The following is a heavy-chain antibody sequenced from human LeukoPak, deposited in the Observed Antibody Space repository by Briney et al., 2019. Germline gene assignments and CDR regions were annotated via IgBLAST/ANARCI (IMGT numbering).Heavy chain of an antibody. Sequence: SETLSLTCTVPGGSISSYYWSWIRQPAGKGLEWIGRIYTSGSTNYNPSLKSRVTISVDTSKNQFSLKLSSVTAADTAVYYCARDKHYYYYYMDVWDKGTTVTVSS. CDR3: ARDKHYYYYYMDV. CDR2: IYTSGST. V-gene: IGHV4-4*07. CDR1: GGSISSYY. J-gene: IGHJ6*03.